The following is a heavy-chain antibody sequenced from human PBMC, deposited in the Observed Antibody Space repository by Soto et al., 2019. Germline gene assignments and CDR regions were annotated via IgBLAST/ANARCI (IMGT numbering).Heavy chain of an antibody. CDR1: GFTFSSYG. D-gene: IGHD2-2*01. J-gene: IGHJ4*02. CDR2: ISYDGSNK. Sequence: PGGSLRLSCAASGFTFSSYGMHWVRQAPGKGLEWVAVISYDGSNKYYADSVQGRFTISRDNSKNTAYLQMNSLRADDTVVYFFAKHPLSRVVDYWGQGTPVIGSS. CDR3: AKHPLSRVVDY. V-gene: IGHV3-30*18.